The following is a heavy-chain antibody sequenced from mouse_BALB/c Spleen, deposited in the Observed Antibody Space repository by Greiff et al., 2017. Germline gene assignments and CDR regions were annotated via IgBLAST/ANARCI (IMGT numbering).Heavy chain of an antibody. CDR3: ARYYDYDVYYAMDY. CDR2: ISYSGST. CDR1: GDSITSGY. D-gene: IGHD2-4*01. Sequence: EVKVVESGPSLVKPSQTLSLTCSVTGDSITSGYWNWIRKFPGNKLEYMGYISYSGSTYYNPSLKSRISITRDTSKNQYYLQLNSVTTEDTATYYCARYYDYDVYYAMDYWGQGTTVTVSS. V-gene: IGHV3-8*02. J-gene: IGHJ4*01.